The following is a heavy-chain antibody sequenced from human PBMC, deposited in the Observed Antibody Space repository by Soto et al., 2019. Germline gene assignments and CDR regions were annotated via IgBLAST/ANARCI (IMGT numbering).Heavy chain of an antibody. J-gene: IGHJ3*02. D-gene: IGHD3-10*01. Sequence: SETLSLTCTVSGGSISSGGYYWSWIRQHPGKGLEWIGYIYYSGSTYYNPSLKSRVTISVDTSKNQFSLKLSSVTAADTAVYYWGVRGLVGGFIIKRPPSAQDVFDIGGQGTMVTV. CDR1: GGSISSGGYY. CDR2: IYYSGST. CDR3: GVRGLVGGFIIKRPPSAQDVFDI. V-gene: IGHV4-31*03.